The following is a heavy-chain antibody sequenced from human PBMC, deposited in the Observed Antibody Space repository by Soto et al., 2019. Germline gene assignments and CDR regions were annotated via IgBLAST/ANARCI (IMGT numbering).Heavy chain of an antibody. CDR3: ARGVGSSSGYWWDAFDI. D-gene: IGHD3-22*01. Sequence: SETLSLTCTVSGGSISSSSYYWGWIRQPPGKGLEWIGSIYYSGSTYYNPSLKSRVTISVDTSKNQSSLKLSSVTAADTAVYYCARGVGSSSGYWWDAFDIWGQGTMVTVSS. J-gene: IGHJ3*02. CDR1: GGSISSSSYY. CDR2: IYYSGST. V-gene: IGHV4-39*01.